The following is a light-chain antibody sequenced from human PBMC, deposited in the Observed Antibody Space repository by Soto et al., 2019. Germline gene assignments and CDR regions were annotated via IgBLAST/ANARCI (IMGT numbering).Light chain of an antibody. CDR1: HSVSSN. Sequence: EIVMTQSQATLSVSPGERATLSCMASHSVSSNFAWYQQKPGQAPRLLIYGASTRATGIPARFSGSGSGTEFTLTISSLQSEDFAVYYCQQYNNWPVTFVQGTKVEIK. J-gene: IGKJ1*01. CDR2: GAS. CDR3: QQYNNWPVT. V-gene: IGKV3-15*01.